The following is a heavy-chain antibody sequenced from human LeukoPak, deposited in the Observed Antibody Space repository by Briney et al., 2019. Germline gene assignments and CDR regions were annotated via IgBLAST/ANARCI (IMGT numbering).Heavy chain of an antibody. J-gene: IGHJ4*02. CDR3: ARDQGIAVAGFDY. CDR1: GFTFSSYW. Sequence: PGGSLRLSCAASGFTFSSYWMSWVRQAPGKGLEWVANIKQDGSEKYCVDSVKGRFTISRDNAKNSLYLQMNSLRAEDTAVYYCARDQGIAVAGFDYWGQGTLVTVSS. CDR2: IKQDGSEK. V-gene: IGHV3-7*01. D-gene: IGHD6-19*01.